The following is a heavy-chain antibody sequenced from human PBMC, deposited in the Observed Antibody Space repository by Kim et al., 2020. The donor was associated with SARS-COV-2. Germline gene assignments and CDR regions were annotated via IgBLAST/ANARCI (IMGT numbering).Heavy chain of an antibody. J-gene: IGHJ5*02. CDR1: GGSISSSSYY. V-gene: IGHV4-39*01. D-gene: IGHD6-13*01. CDR3: ASGPGPPRSYSSSWYEVLVSPNWFDP. Sequence: SETLSLTCTVSGGSISSSSYYWGWIRQPPGKGLEWIGSIYYSGSTYYNPTLKSRVTISVDTSKNQFSLKLSSVTAADTAVYYCASGPGPPRSYSSSWYEVLVSPNWFDPWGQGTLVTVSS. CDR2: IYYSGST.